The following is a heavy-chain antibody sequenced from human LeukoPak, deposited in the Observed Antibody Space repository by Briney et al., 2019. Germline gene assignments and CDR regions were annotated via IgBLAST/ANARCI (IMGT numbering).Heavy chain of an antibody. CDR3: ARQDIVVVPADMRTLDY. D-gene: IGHD2-2*01. V-gene: IGHV1-46*01. CDR1: GYTFTSYY. Sequence: ASVKVSCKASGYTFTSYYMHWVRQAPGQGLEWMGIINPSGGSTSYAQKFQGRITITRDTSTSTVYMELSSLRSEDTAVYYCARQDIVVVPADMRTLDYWGQGTVVTVSS. J-gene: IGHJ4*02. CDR2: INPSGGST.